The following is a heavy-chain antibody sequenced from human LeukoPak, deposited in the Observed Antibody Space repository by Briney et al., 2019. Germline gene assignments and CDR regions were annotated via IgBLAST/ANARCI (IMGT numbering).Heavy chain of an antibody. Sequence: PSETLSLTCTVSGGSISTYFWGWIRQPPGKGLEWIGYIYYTGSTYYSSSLKSRVTISMDTSKNQFSLKLISVTAADAAVYYCARVRIYCSGGSCYPYYFDYWGQGTLVTVSS. CDR1: GGSISTYF. CDR3: ARVRIYCSGGSCYPYYFDY. V-gene: IGHV4-59*01. J-gene: IGHJ4*02. D-gene: IGHD2-15*01. CDR2: IYYTGST.